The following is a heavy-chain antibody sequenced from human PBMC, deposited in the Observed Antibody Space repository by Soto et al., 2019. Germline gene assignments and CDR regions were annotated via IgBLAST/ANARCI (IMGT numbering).Heavy chain of an antibody. CDR2: ISGSGGST. Sequence: GGSLRLSCAASGFTFSSYAMSWARQAPGKGLEWVSAISGSGGSTYYADSVKGRFTISRDNSKNTLYLQINSLRAEDTAVYYCAKSRVIGRRYDFWSGYSLGAPFDYWGQGTLVTVSS. D-gene: IGHD3-3*01. CDR1: GFTFSSYA. CDR3: AKSRVIGRRYDFWSGYSLGAPFDY. J-gene: IGHJ4*02. V-gene: IGHV3-23*01.